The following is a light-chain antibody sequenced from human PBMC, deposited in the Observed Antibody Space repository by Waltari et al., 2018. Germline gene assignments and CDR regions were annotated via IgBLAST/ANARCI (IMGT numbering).Light chain of an antibody. V-gene: IGKV1-39*01. J-gene: IGKJ1*01. Sequence: DIQMTQSPSSLSASVGDSVTITCRAGQTITNSLNWYQQKPGRAPNLLIYAASSLHSGVPQRVSGTGSGTDFTLTISSLQPEDFATYYCQQTDTTPWTFGQGTRLEIK. CDR2: AAS. CDR3: QQTDTTPWT. CDR1: QTITNS.